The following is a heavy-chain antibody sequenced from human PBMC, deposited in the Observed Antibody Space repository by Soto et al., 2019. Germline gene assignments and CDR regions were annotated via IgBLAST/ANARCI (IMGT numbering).Heavy chain of an antibody. V-gene: IGHV3-30*18. CDR1: GFTFRSYG. Sequence: GGSLRLSCAASGFTFRSYGMHWARQSPGKGLEWVTVISYDGSNKYYADSVKGRFTISRDNSKNTLYLQMHSLRPEDTALYYCAKGGVGSTSNAFDIWGQGTMVTVSS. J-gene: IGHJ3*02. CDR3: AKGGVGSTSNAFDI. CDR2: ISYDGSNK. D-gene: IGHD1-26*01.